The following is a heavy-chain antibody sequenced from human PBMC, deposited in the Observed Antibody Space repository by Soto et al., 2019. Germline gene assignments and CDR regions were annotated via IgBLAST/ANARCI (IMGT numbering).Heavy chain of an antibody. CDR1: GHTLTELS. J-gene: IGHJ4*02. V-gene: IGHV1-24*01. CDR2: FDPEDGET. CDR3: AAGGTRWLHSPFDY. Sequence: QVQLLQSGAEVKKPGASVKVSCKVSGHTLTELSMHWVRQAPGRGLEWMGGFDPEDGETIFAQKFQGRGTMTEDTYTDSTYMELTSLRSEDTAVYYCAAGGTRWLHSPFDYWGQGTLVTISS. D-gene: IGHD1-1*01.